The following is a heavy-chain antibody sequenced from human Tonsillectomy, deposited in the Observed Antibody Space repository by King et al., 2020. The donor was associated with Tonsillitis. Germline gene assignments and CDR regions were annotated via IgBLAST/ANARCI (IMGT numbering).Heavy chain of an antibody. CDR3: ARRSEMVRQVAYWYFDL. D-gene: IGHD5-24*01. Sequence: VQLQQWGAGLLKPSETLSLTCAVYGGSFSDYYWSWIRQPPGKGLEWIGDINHSGSTNYNPSLKSRVTISVDTSKNQFSLKLSSVTAADTAVYYCARRSEMVRQVAYWYFDLWGRGTLVTVSS. CDR1: GGSFSDYY. J-gene: IGHJ2*01. CDR2: INHSGST. V-gene: IGHV4-34*01.